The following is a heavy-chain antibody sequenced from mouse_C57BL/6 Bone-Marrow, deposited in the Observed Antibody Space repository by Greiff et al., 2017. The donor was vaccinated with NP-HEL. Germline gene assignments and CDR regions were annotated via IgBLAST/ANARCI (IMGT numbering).Heavy chain of an antibody. Sequence: QVQLQQPGAELVKPGASVKLSCKASGYTFTSYWMHWVKQRPGRGLEWIGRIDPNSGGTKYNEKFKSKATLTVDKPSSTAYMQLSSLTSEDSAVYYCARPLTTVVAVYYYAMDYWGQGTSVTVSS. CDR2: IDPNSGGT. J-gene: IGHJ4*01. CDR3: ARPLTTVVAVYYYAMDY. CDR1: GYTFTSYW. V-gene: IGHV1-72*01. D-gene: IGHD1-1*01.